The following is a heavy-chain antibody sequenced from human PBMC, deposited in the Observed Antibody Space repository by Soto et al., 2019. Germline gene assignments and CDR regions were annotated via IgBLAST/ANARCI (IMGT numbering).Heavy chain of an antibody. CDR1: GYTFTSYY. CDR3: ARIVGATSSPRRRLRAFDI. V-gene: IGHV1-46*01. Sequence: ASVKVSCKASGYTFTSYYMHWVRQAPGQGLEWMGIINPSGGSTSYAQKFQGRVTMTRDTSTSTVYMELSSLRSEDTAVYYCARIVGATSSPRRRLRAFDIWGQGTMVTVSS. D-gene: IGHD1-26*01. J-gene: IGHJ3*02. CDR2: INPSGGST.